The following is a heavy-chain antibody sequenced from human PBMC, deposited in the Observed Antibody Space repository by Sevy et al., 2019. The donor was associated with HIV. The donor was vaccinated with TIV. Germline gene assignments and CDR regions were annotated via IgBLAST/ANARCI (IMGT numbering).Heavy chain of an antibody. J-gene: IGHJ4*02. CDR3: ATARAGAAFFFEY. CDR1: ESTFNGFD. Sequence: GGSLGLSCAASESTFNGFDIHWVRQAPGKGLEWVSGIGTAHNTYYPASVKGRFTISRENVKNSAFLQMNSLRAGDTAVYYCATARAGAAFFFEYWGQGILVTVSS. D-gene: IGHD2-15*01. CDR2: IGTAHNT. V-gene: IGHV3-13*04.